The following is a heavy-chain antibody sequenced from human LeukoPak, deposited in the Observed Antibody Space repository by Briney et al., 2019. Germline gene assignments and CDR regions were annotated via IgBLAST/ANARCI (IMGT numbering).Heavy chain of an antibody. CDR1: GFTFSSYA. CDR2: ISYDGSGQ. CDR3: ARANRPFHTSGWYKDY. D-gene: IGHD6-19*01. Sequence: PAGSLRLSCAASGFTFSSYAMHWVRQVPGKGLEWMALISYDGSGQYYTESVKGRFTISRDNSKNTLYLLVNSLRVEDTAVYYCARANRPFHTSGWYKDYWGQGTLVTVSS. J-gene: IGHJ4*02. V-gene: IGHV3-30-3*01.